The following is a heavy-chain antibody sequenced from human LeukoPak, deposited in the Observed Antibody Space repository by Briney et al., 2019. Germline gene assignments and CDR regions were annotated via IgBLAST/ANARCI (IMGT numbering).Heavy chain of an antibody. J-gene: IGHJ4*02. V-gene: IGHV3-30*02. Sequence: GGSLRLSCAASGYTFSSYGMHWVRQAPGKGLEWVAFIRYDGSIKYYADSVKGRFTISRDNSKNTLYLQMNSLRAEDTAVYYCAKMGWYYDSSGYYFDYWGQGTLVTVSS. CDR2: IRYDGSIK. D-gene: IGHD3-22*01. CDR1: GYTFSSYG. CDR3: AKMGWYYDSSGYYFDY.